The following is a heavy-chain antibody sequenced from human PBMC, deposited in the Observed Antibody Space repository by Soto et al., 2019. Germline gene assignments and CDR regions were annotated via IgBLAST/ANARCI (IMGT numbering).Heavy chain of an antibody. J-gene: IGHJ6*02. V-gene: IGHV4-34*01. CDR1: GGSFSGYY. CDR2: INHSGST. D-gene: IGHD3-10*01. Sequence: PSETLSLTCAVYGGSFSGYYWSWIRQPPGKGLEWIGEINHSGSTNYNPSLKSRVTISVDTSKNQFSLKLSSVTAADTAVYYCARAAPGLWFGDYYYGMDVWGQGTRVTVSS. CDR3: ARAAPGLWFGDYYYGMDV.